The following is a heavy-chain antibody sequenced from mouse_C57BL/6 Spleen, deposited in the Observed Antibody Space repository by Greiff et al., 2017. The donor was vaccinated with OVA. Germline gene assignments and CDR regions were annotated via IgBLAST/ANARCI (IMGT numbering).Heavy chain of an antibody. CDR2: INPNNGGT. V-gene: IGHV1-26*01. J-gene: IGHJ4*01. Sequence: VQLQQSGPELVKPGASVKISCKASGYTFTDYYMNWVKQSHGKSLEWIGDINPNNGGTSYNQKFKGKATLTVDKSSSTAYMELRSLTSEDSAVYYCARSRELTAQATGAMDYWGQGTSVTVSS. D-gene: IGHD3-2*02. CDR1: GYTFTDYY. CDR3: ARSRELTAQATGAMDY.